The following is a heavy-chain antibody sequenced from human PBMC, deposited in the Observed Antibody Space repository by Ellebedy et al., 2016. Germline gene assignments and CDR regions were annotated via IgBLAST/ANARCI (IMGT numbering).Heavy chain of an antibody. D-gene: IGHD6-19*01. J-gene: IGHJ5*02. Sequence: GESLKISCAASGFTFSSYSMNWVRQAPGKGLEWVSYISRNSHTLDYADPVRGRFTISRDIANNLLYLQMNSLRDEDTAVYYCARDLRDTSGWAGLDLWGQGTHVTVSS. CDR3: ARDLRDTSGWAGLDL. CDR2: ISRNSHTL. CDR1: GFTFSSYS. V-gene: IGHV3-48*02.